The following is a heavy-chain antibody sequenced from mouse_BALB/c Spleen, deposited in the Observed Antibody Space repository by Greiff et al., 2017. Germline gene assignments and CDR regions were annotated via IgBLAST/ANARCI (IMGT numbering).Heavy chain of an antibody. D-gene: IGHD1-2*01. CDR2: INPDSSTI. CDR1: GFDFSRYW. CDR3: ARRVIHYYGYGAMDY. V-gene: IGHV4-1*02. Sequence: EVKLLESGGGLVQPGGSLKLSCAASGFDFSRYWMSWVRQAPGKGLEWIGEINPDSSTINYTPSLKDKFIISRDNAKNTLYLQMSKVRSEDTALYYCARRVIHYYGYGAMDYWGQGTSVTVSS. J-gene: IGHJ4*01.